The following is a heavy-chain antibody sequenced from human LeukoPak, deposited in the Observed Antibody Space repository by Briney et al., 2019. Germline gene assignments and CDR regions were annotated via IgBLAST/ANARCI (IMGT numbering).Heavy chain of an antibody. V-gene: IGHV3-53*05. CDR1: GFTVSSNY. J-gene: IGHJ6*02. Sequence: GSLRLSCAASGFTVSSNYMSWVRQAPGKGLEWVSVIYSGGSTYYADSVKGRFTISRDNSKNTLYLQMNSLRAEDTAVYYCARDSSGGDGLLRSRDHGMDVWGQGTMVTVSS. CDR3: ARDSSGGDGLLRSRDHGMDV. D-gene: IGHD3-3*01. CDR2: IYSGGST.